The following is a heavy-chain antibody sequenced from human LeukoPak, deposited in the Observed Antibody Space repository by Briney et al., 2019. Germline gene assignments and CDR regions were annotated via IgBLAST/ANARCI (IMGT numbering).Heavy chain of an antibody. V-gene: IGHV3-7*01. CDR3: ASWQLVPENYYYYMDV. CDR2: IKQDGSEK. D-gene: IGHD6-13*01. J-gene: IGHJ6*03. CDR1: GFTFRSYW. Sequence: GGSLRLSCAASGFTFRSYWMSWVRQAPGKGLEWVANIKQDGSEKYYVDSVKGRFTISRDNAKNSLYLQMNSLRAEDTAVYYCASWQLVPENYYYYMDVWGKGTTVTVSS.